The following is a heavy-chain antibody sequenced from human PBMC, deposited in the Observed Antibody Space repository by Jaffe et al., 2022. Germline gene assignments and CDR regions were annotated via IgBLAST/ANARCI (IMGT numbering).Heavy chain of an antibody. V-gene: IGHV4-59*01. J-gene: IGHJ4*02. CDR2: IYYSGST. CDR1: GGSISSYY. Sequence: QVQLQESGPGLVKPSETLSLTCTVSGGSISSYYWSWIRQPPGKGLEWIGYIYYSGSTNYNPSLKSRVTISVDTSKNQFSLKLSSVTAADTAVYYCARALPPIVATTTFDYWGQGTLVTVSS. D-gene: IGHD5-12*01. CDR3: ARALPPIVATTTFDY.